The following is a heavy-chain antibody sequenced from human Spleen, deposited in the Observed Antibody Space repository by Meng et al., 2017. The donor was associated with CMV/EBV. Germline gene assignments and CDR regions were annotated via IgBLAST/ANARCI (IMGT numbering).Heavy chain of an antibody. CDR2: ITGRDSTT. CDR1: GFTFSSYA. Sequence: GGSLRLSCVVSGFTFSSYALSWVRQAPGKGLQWVSSITGRDSTTYFADSVKGRFTIFRDNSENTLFLQMNGLRAEDTAVYYCAKLPLWGPWQQLVGGDYWGQGTLVTVSS. V-gene: IGHV3-23*01. CDR3: AKLPLWGPWQQLVGGDY. D-gene: IGHD6-13*01. J-gene: IGHJ4*02.